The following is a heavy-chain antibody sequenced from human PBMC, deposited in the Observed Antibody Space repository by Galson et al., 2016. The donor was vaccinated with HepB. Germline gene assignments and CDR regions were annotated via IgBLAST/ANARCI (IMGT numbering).Heavy chain of an antibody. V-gene: IGHV3-33*01. D-gene: IGHD4-17*01. CDR1: GFTFSGYD. CDR2: IGSSTINK. J-gene: IGHJ4*02. CDR3: ARVAYSDDGDRGGGDS. Sequence: SLRLSCAASGFTFSGYDMNWIRQAPGKGLEWLSLIGSSTINKYYADSVKGRFTVSRDNSKNTLFLQMNSLRAEDTAVYYCARVAYSDDGDRGGGDSWGQGTLVTVSS.